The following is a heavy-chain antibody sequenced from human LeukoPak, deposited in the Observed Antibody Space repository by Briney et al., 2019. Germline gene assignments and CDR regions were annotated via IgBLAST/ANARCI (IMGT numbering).Heavy chain of an antibody. CDR1: GFTFSSYE. Sequence: GGSLRLSCAASGFTFSSYEMNWVRQAPGKGLEWVSYISSSGSTIYYADSVKGRFTISRDNSKNTLYLQMNSLRAEDTAVYYCAKDGASSDMVPYYWGQGTLVTVSS. V-gene: IGHV3-48*03. J-gene: IGHJ4*02. CDR3: AKDGASSDMVPYY. D-gene: IGHD3-10*01. CDR2: ISSSGSTI.